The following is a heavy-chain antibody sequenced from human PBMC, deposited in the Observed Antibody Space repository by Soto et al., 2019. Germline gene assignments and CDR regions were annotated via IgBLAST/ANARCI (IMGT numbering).Heavy chain of an antibody. CDR3: ARDWFDP. J-gene: IGHJ5*02. CDR2: INPNSGGT. CDR1: GSTFTGCY. V-gene: IGHV1-2*02. Sequence: SVTGSCDASGSTFTGCYMHWVRPAPGQGLEWMGWINPNSGGTNYAQKIQGRVTMTRDTSISTAYMELSRLRSDDTAVYYCARDWFDPWGQGTLVTVSS.